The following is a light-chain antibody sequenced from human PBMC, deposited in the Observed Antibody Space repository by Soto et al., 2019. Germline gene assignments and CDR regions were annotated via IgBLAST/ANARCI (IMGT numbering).Light chain of an antibody. Sequence: EILLTQSPSTLSLSPGARAPLSCRASPSVSTYLAWYQPKPGQAPRLLIYDVSNSATGIPARFCGSSAGTDISLTISGRVQDDVSANYCQQRNNWSRSTFGPGTKVDIK. CDR1: PSVSTY. CDR2: DVS. CDR3: QQRNNWSRST. J-gene: IGKJ3*01. V-gene: IGKV3-11*01.